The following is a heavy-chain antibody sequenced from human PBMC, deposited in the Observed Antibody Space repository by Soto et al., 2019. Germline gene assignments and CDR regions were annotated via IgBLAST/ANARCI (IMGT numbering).Heavy chain of an antibody. J-gene: IGHJ6*02. CDR3: ARNGFGSLHGLVDV. V-gene: IGHV4-59*08. D-gene: IGHD2-15*01. CDR2: LQYNGYS. Sequence: QVQLQESGPGLVKPSETLSLTCTVSGGSITNYYCSWFRQPPGKGLEWIGYLQYNGYSAYNLSLKRRVTMSMNTSKAQFSLMLESVTATATAVYYCARNGFGSLHGLVDVWGQGTTVIVSS. CDR1: GGSITNYY.